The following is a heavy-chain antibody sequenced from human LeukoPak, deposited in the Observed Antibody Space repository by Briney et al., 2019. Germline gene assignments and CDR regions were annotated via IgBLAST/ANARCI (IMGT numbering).Heavy chain of an antibody. CDR3: ARDIMGAFDI. D-gene: IGHD2-8*01. CDR2: INPNSGGT. Sequence: ASVKVSCKASGYTLTGYYMHWVRQAPGQGLEWMGWINPNSGGTNYAQKFQGRVTMTRDTSTSTVYMELSSLRSEDTAVYYCARDIMGAFDIWGQGTMVTVSS. J-gene: IGHJ3*02. CDR1: GYTLTGYY. V-gene: IGHV1-2*02.